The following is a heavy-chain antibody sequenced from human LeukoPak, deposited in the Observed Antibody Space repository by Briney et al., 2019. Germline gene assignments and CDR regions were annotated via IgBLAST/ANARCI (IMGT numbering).Heavy chain of an antibody. D-gene: IGHD2-2*01. CDR2: INHSGST. V-gene: IGHV4-34*01. J-gene: IGHJ6*02. Sequence: PSETLSLTCAVYGGSFSGYYWSWIRQPPGKGLEWIGEINHSGSTNYNPSLKGRVTISVDTSKNQFSLKLSSVTAADTAVYYCAREVVVVPAADFSPSGPVYYYYGMDVWGQGTTVTVSS. CDR3: AREVVVVPAADFSPSGPVYYYYGMDV. CDR1: GGSFSGYY.